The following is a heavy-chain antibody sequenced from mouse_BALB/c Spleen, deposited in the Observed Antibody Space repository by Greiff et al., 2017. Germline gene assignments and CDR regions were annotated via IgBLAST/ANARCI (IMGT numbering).Heavy chain of an antibody. J-gene: IGHJ2*01. CDR2: ISSGGST. V-gene: IGHV5-6-5*01. D-gene: IGHD1-1*01. CDR3: ARGEDYYGSLDY. CDR1: GFTFSSYA. Sequence: EVKLMESGGGLVQPGGSLKLSCAASGFTFSSYAMSWVRQTPEKRLEWVASISSGGSTYYPDSVKGRFTISRDNARNILYLQMSSLRSEDTAMYYCARGEDYYGSLDYWGQGTTLTVSS.